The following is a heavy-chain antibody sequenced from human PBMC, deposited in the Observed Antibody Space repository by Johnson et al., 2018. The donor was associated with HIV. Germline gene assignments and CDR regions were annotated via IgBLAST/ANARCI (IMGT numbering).Heavy chain of an antibody. CDR1: GFTFSSYD. CDR3: AKGGGQQLAHAFDI. V-gene: IGHV3-13*01. J-gene: IGHJ3*02. Sequence: MLLVESGGGLVQPGGSLRLSCAASGFTFSSYDMHWVRQATGKGLEWVSAIGTAGDTYYPGSVQGRFTISRENAKNSLYLQMNSLRAEDTALYYCAKGGGQQLAHAFDIWGQGTMVTVSS. CDR2: IGTAGDT. D-gene: IGHD6-13*01.